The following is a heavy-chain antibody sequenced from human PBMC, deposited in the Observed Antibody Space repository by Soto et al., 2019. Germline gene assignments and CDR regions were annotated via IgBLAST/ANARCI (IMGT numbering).Heavy chain of an antibody. CDR1: GYTFTSYY. Sequence: ASVKVSCKASGYTFTSYYMHWVRQAPGQGLEWMGIINPSGGSTSYGQKFQGRVTMTRDTSTSTVYMELSSLRSEDTAVYYCARVPYCSGGSCPNWFDPWGQGTLVTAPQ. CDR3: ARVPYCSGGSCPNWFDP. D-gene: IGHD2-15*01. J-gene: IGHJ5*02. V-gene: IGHV1-46*01. CDR2: INPSGGST.